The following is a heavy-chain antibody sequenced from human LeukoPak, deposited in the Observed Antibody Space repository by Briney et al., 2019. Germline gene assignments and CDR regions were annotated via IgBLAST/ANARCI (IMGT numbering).Heavy chain of an antibody. V-gene: IGHV1-18*01. CDR1: GYTFTSYA. CDR3: ASGVPPRRPVGASDY. Sequence: ASVKVSCKASGYTFTSYAISWVRQAPGQGLEWMGWISAYNGNTKYAQKLQGRVTMTTDTSTSTAYMELSSLRSGDTAVYYCASGVPPRRPVGASDYWGQGTLVTVSS. CDR2: ISAYNGNT. D-gene: IGHD2-8*01. J-gene: IGHJ4*02.